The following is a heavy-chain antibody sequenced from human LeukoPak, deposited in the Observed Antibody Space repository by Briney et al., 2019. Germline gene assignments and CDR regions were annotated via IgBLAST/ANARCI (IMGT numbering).Heavy chain of an antibody. V-gene: IGHV5-51*01. Sequence: GESLKISCQGSGYSFSTTWIGWVRPMPGKGLEWMGIIYPGDSDTRYSPSFQGQVTLSVDKSINTAYLQWSSLSDSDSAMYYCARARHCSSSTCYGLDYWGQGTLVTVSS. D-gene: IGHD2-2*01. CDR3: ARARHCSSSTCYGLDY. CDR2: IYPGDSDT. CDR1: GYSFSTTW. J-gene: IGHJ4*02.